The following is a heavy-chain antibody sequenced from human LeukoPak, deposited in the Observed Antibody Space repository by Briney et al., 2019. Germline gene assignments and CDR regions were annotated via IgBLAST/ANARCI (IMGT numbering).Heavy chain of an antibody. CDR3: ATEPLDPYSSSWYVFDY. J-gene: IGHJ4*02. D-gene: IGHD6-13*01. CDR2: FDPEDGET. Sequence: ASVTVSCKVSGYTLTELSMHWVRQAPGKGLEWMGGFDPEDGETIYAQKFQGRVTMTEDTSTDTAYMELSSLRSEDTAVYYCATEPLDPYSSSWYVFDYWGQGTLVTVSS. V-gene: IGHV1-24*01. CDR1: GYTLTELS.